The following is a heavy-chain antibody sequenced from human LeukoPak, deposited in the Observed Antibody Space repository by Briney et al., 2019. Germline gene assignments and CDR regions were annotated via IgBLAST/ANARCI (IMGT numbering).Heavy chain of an antibody. Sequence: GGSLRLSCAASGFTFSSYAMSWVRQAPGKGLEWVSVVGGSGGSTYYADSVKGRFTISRDNSKNTPYLQMNSLSAEDTAVYYCAKDLFDSGLFNSWGQGTLVTVSS. CDR3: AKDLFDSGLFNS. J-gene: IGHJ5*02. CDR2: VGGSGGST. CDR1: GFTFSSYA. V-gene: IGHV3-23*01. D-gene: IGHD3-22*01.